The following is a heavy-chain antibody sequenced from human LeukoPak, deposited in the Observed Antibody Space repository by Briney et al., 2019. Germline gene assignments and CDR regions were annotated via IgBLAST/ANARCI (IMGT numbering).Heavy chain of an antibody. D-gene: IGHD6-13*01. CDR2: ITISGGIK. Sequence: PGGSPRLSCAASVFDLRIYVMTCVRDALGKGLECGAGITISGGIKYYSDSVKGRFTISRDNSKNTLYLQMNSLRAEDTALYNSAKPHGRSSNWYWEFESWGQGTTVTVSS. CDR1: VFDLRIYV. V-gene: IGHV3-23*01. J-gene: IGHJ4*02. CDR3: AKPHGRSSNWYWEFES.